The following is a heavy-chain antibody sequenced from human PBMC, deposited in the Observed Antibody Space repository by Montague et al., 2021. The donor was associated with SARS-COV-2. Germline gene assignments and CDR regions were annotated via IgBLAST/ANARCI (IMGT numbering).Heavy chain of an antibody. D-gene: IGHD3-22*01. V-gene: IGHV4-39*02. CDR1: GGSITSSIYY. CDR3: ARLTRYFVRSGSASAFDF. Sequence: SETLSLTCTVSGGSITSSIYYWGWIRQPPGKGLEWIGSIYYTGSTYYXPSLKSRVTISVVTSKNHFTLKLSSVTAADTAVYYCARLTRYFVRSGSASAFDFWGQGTKVTVSS. J-gene: IGHJ3*01. CDR2: IYYTGST.